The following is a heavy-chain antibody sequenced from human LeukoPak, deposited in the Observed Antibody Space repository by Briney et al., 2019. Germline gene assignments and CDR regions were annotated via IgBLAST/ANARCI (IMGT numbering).Heavy chain of an antibody. Sequence: GGSLRLSCAASGFTFSSYSMNWVRQAPGKGLEWVSSISSSSSYIYYADSVKGRFTISRDNAKNSLYLQMSSLRAEDTAVYYCARGGSRNNWFDPWGRGTLVTVSS. J-gene: IGHJ5*02. CDR2: ISSSSSYI. D-gene: IGHD3-16*01. CDR1: GFTFSSYS. V-gene: IGHV3-21*01. CDR3: ARGGSRNNWFDP.